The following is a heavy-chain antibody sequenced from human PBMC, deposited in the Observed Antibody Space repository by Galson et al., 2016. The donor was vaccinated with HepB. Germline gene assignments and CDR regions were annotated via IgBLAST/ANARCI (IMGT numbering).Heavy chain of an antibody. CDR3: ARRGWGRADTFDV. D-gene: IGHD7-27*01. CDR2: IYPDDSKT. Sequence: QSGAEVKKSGESLKISCQTSGYTFNNHWIGWVRQMPGKGLEWMGIIYPDDSKTVCSPSFQGQVTISVDKSISTVYLQWSSLRASDPAMYYCARRGWGRADTFDVWGQGTMVTVSS. CDR1: GYTFNNHW. V-gene: IGHV5-51*01. J-gene: IGHJ3*01.